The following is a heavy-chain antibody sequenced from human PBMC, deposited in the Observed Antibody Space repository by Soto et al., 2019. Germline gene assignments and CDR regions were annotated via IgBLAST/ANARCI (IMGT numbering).Heavy chain of an antibody. CDR2: IYYSGST. D-gene: IGHD2-15*01. J-gene: IGHJ4*02. V-gene: IGHV4-39*06. Sequence: PSETLSLTCTVSGGSISSSSYYWGWIRQPPGKGLEWIGSIYYSGSTYYNTSLKSRVTISVDTSKNQFPLKLSSVTAADTAVYYCARGGSRYCSGGSCYTLPGYWGQGTLVTVSS. CDR1: GGSISSSSYY. CDR3: ARGGSRYCSGGSCYTLPGY.